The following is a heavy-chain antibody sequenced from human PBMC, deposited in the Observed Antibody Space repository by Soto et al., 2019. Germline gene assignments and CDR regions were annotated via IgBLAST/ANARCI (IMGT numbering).Heavy chain of an antibody. J-gene: IGHJ6*02. CDR2: IYWDDDK. Sequence: QITLKESGPTLVKPTQTLTLTCTFSGFSLSTSGVGVGWIRQPPGKALEWLALIYWDDDKRYSPSLKSRHTITKDTSKNQVVLTMTNMDPVDTATYYCAHRALVPAADYYYYGMDVWGQGTTVTVSS. V-gene: IGHV2-5*02. D-gene: IGHD2-2*01. CDR3: AHRALVPAADYYYYGMDV. CDR1: GFSLSTSGVG.